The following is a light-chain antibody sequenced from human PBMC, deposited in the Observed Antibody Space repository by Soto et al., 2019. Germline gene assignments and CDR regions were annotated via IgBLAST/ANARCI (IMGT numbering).Light chain of an antibody. V-gene: IGKV1-5*01. CDR2: EAS. J-gene: IGKJ1*01. CDR1: RHISRW. CDR3: QQYYSYSPWT. Sequence: SATVSYTVASTCRTSRHISRWLTWCQQKPGKAPKLLLYEASSLESGVPSRLSGSGSGTELTLTIGGLQPDDFATYYCQQYYSYSPWTFGQGTKVDIK.